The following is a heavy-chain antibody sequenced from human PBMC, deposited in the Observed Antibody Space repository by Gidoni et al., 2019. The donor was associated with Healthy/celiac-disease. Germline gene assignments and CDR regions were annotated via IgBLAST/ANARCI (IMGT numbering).Heavy chain of an antibody. V-gene: IGHV4-39*01. CDR1: GGSISSSSYY. CDR2: IYCSGST. Sequence: QLQLQESGPGLVKPSETLSLTCTVSGGSISSSSYYWGWIRQPPGKGLEWIGSIYCSGSTYYNPSLKSRVTISVDTSKNQFSLKLSSVTAADTAVYYCAKAPEGMSYDSSGLGAFDIWGQGTMVTVSS. CDR3: AKAPEGMSYDSSGLGAFDI. D-gene: IGHD3-22*01. J-gene: IGHJ3*02.